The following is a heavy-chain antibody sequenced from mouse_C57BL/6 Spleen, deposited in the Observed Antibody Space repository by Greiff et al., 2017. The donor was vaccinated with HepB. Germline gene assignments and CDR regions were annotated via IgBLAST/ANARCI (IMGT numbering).Heavy chain of an antibody. Sequence: QVQLKQSGAELVKPGASVKISCKASGYAFSSYWMNWGKQRPGKGLEWIGQIYPGDGDTNYNGKFKGKATLTADKSSSTAYMQLSSLTSEDSAVYFCAREEGFAYWGQGTLVTVSA. CDR3: AREEGFAY. J-gene: IGHJ3*01. CDR1: GYAFSSYW. CDR2: IYPGDGDT. V-gene: IGHV1-80*01.